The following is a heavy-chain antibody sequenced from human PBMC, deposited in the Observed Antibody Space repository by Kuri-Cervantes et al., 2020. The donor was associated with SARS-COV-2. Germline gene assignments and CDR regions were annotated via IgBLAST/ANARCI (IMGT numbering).Heavy chain of an antibody. V-gene: IGHV4-38-2*01. J-gene: IGHJ4*02. CDR3: ARFSAAAGQRTFDY. CDR2: IYHSGST. Sequence: ESLKISCAASGFTFSSYWMSWVRQAPGKGLEWIGSIYHSGSTYYNPSLKSRVTISVDTSKNQFSLKLSSVTAADTAVYYCARFSAAAGQRTFDYWGQGTLVTVSS. CDR1: GFTFSSYW. D-gene: IGHD6-13*01.